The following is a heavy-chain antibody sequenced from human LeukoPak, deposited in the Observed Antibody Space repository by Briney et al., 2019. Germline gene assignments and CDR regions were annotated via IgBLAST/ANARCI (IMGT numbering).Heavy chain of an antibody. D-gene: IGHD5-18*01. V-gene: IGHV4-39*07. CDR2: IYYSGTT. CDR3: AREGTPSDGYGLFGY. J-gene: IGHJ4*02. CDR1: GGSISSSNYY. Sequence: SETLSLTCTVSGGSISSSNYYWGWIRQPPGKGLEWIGGIYYSGTTYYNPSLKSRVTISVDTSKNQFSLKLSSVTAADTAVNYCAREGTPSDGYGLFGYWGQGTLVTVSS.